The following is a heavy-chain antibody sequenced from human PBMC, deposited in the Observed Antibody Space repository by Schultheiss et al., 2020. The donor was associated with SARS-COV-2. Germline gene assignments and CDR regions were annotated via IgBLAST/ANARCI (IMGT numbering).Heavy chain of an antibody. CDR2: ISAYNGNT. CDR1: GYTFTSYG. D-gene: IGHD6-6*01. Sequence: GESLKISCKASGYTFTSYGIVWVRQAPGQGLEWMGWISAYNGNTHYAQKLQGRVTVTTDTSTSTAYMELSRLRSDDTAVYYCARDQGSSSAYYYYGMDVWGQGTTVTVSS. CDR3: ARDQGSSSAYYYYGMDV. V-gene: IGHV1-18*01. J-gene: IGHJ6*02.